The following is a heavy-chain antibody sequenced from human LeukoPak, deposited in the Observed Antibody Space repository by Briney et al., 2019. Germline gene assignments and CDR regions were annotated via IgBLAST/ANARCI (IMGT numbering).Heavy chain of an antibody. D-gene: IGHD3-3*01. Sequence: SETLSLTCAVYGGSFSGYYWSWIRQPPGKGLEWIGEINHSGSTNYNPSLRSRVTISVDTSKNQFSLKLSSVTAADTAVYYCARRRENEYYDFWSGYYTGLGNWGQGTLVTVSS. CDR2: INHSGST. J-gene: IGHJ4*02. CDR1: GGSFSGYY. CDR3: ARRRENEYYDFWSGYYTGLGN. V-gene: IGHV4-34*01.